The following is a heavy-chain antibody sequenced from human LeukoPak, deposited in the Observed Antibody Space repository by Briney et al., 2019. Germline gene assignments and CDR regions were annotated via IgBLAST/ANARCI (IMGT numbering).Heavy chain of an antibody. D-gene: IGHD6-6*01. CDR1: GFTFSSYW. V-gene: IGHV3-74*01. CDR2: INSDGSST. J-gene: IGHJ6*03. Sequence: PGGSLRLSCAASGFTFSSYWMHWVRQAPGKGLVWVSRINSDGSSTSYADSVKGRFTISRDNAKNTLYLQMNSLRAEDTAVYYCASLPIAARPPRDYYYMDVWGKGTTVTVSS. CDR3: ASLPIAARPPRDYYYMDV.